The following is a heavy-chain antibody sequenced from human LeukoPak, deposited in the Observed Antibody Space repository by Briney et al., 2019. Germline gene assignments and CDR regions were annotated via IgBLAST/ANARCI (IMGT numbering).Heavy chain of an antibody. CDR2: ISGSGSST. V-gene: IGHV3-23*01. CDR1: GFTFSTYA. D-gene: IGHD4-17*01. CDR3: AKQTPPYGDYDY. J-gene: IGHJ4*02. Sequence: GESLRLSCAASGFTFSTYAMNWVRQAPGKGLEWVSAISGSGSSTYYADSVKGRFTISRDDSKNTLYLQMNSLRAEGTAVYYCAKQTPPYGDYDYWGQGTLVTVSS.